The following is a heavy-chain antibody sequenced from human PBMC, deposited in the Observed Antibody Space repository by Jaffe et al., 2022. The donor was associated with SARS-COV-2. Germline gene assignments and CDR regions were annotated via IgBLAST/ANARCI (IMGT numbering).Heavy chain of an antibody. CDR2: IRSKADGGTA. D-gene: IGHD4-17*01. V-gene: IGHV3-49*03. J-gene: IGHJ6*03. Sequence: EVKLVESGGGLVQPGRSLRLSCTSSGFPFGDHAMSWLRQAPGKGLEWVGFIRSKADGGTAEYAASVKGRFTISRDDYESVAYLQMNSLKTEDTAVYYCTRDDYGFYYYNYYMDVWGKGTTVTVSS. CDR3: TRDDYGFYYYNYYMDV. CDR1: GFPFGDHA.